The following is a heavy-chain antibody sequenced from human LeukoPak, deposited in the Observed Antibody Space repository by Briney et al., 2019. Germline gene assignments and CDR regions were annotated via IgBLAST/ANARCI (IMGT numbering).Heavy chain of an antibody. D-gene: IGHD4-23*01. CDR3: ARARWPGNWFDP. CDR2: IYSGGRT. Sequence: GSLRLSCAASGFTVSSNYMSWVRQAPGKGLEWVSVIYSGGRTYYADSVKGRFTITRDNSKNTLYLQMYSLRVEDTAVYYCARARWPGNWFDPWGQGTLVTVSS. J-gene: IGHJ5*02. CDR1: GFTVSSNY. V-gene: IGHV3-53*01.